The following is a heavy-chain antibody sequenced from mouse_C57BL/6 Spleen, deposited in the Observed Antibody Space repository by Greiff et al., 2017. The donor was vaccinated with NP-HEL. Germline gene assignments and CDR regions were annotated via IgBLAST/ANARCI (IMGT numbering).Heavy chain of an antibody. CDR3: ARDGSSPFAY. CDR2: ISSGGSYT. D-gene: IGHD1-1*01. CDR1: GFTFSSYG. V-gene: IGHV5-6*02. J-gene: IGHJ3*01. Sequence: NLVESGGDLVKPGGSLKLSCAASGFTFSSYGMSWVRQTPDKRLEWVATISSGGSYTYYPDSVKGRFTISRDNAKNTLYLQMSSLKSEDTAMYYCARDGSSPFAYWGQGTLVTVSA.